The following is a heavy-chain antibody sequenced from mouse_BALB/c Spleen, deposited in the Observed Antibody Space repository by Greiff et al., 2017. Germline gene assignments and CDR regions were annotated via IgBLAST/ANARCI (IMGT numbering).Heavy chain of an antibody. CDR1: GYTFTSYY. CDR3: TRPRYDGFDY. CDR2: INPSNGGT. J-gene: IGHJ2*01. V-gene: IGHV1S81*02. D-gene: IGHD2-14*01. Sequence: QVQLQQSGAELVKPGASVKLSCKASGYTFTSYYMYWVKQRPGQGLEWIGEINPSNGGTNFNEKFKSKATLTVDKSSSTAYMQLSSLTSEDSAVYYGTRPRYDGFDYWGQGTTLTVSS.